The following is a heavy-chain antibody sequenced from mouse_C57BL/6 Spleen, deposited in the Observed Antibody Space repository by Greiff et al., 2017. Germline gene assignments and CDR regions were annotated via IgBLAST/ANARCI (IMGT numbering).Heavy chain of an antibody. CDR3: ARPFCDNEAWFAY. V-gene: IGHV1-64*01. CDR1: GYTFTSYW. J-gene: IGHJ3*01. CDR2: IHPNSGST. Sequence: QVQLQQPGAELVKPGASVKLSCKASGYTFTSYWMHWVQQRPGQGLEWIGMIHPNSGSTNYNEKFKSKATLTVDKSYNTAYLQLSSLTSEDSAVYYCARPFCDNEAWFAYWGQGTLVTVSA. D-gene: IGHD1-3*01.